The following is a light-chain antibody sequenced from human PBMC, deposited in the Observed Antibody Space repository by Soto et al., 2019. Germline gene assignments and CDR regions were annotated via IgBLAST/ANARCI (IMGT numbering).Light chain of an antibody. CDR3: CSYAGSSILYV. CDR1: SSDVGGYNY. Sequence: QSALTQPASVSGSPGQSITISCTGTSSDVGGYNYVSWYQQHPGTAPKFMIYDVSNRPSGVSNRFSGSKSGNTASLTISGLQAEDEADYYCCSYAGSSILYVFGPGTKVTVL. V-gene: IGLV2-14*01. CDR2: DVS. J-gene: IGLJ1*01.